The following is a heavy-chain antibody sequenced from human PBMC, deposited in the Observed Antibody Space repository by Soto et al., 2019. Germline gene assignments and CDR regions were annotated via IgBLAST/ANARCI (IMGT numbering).Heavy chain of an antibody. CDR1: GGSISSINW. CDR2: IYHSGST. D-gene: IGHD3-10*01. V-gene: IGHV4-4*02. J-gene: IGHJ4*01. Sequence: ETLSLTCAVSGGSISSINWWSWVRQPPGKGLEWIGEIYHSGSTNYNPSLKSRVTISVDKSKNQFSLKLSSVTAADTAVYYCAREEFWHYWSGSYYKSGYYFEHWGHGPRVTVPS. CDR3: AREEFWHYWSGSYYKSGYYFEH.